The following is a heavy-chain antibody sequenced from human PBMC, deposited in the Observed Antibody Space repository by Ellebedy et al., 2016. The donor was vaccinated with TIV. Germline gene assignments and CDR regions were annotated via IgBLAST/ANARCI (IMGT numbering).Heavy chain of an antibody. Sequence: GGSLRLSXAASGFTFSSYAMSWVRQAPGKGLEWVAVIWYDGSNKYYADSVKGRFTISRDNSKNTLYLQMNSLRAEDTAVYYCAREVPGIAAAGTPGGAFDIWGQGTMVTVSS. D-gene: IGHD6-13*01. CDR2: IWYDGSNK. J-gene: IGHJ3*02. V-gene: IGHV3-33*08. CDR3: AREVPGIAAAGTPGGAFDI. CDR1: GFTFSSYA.